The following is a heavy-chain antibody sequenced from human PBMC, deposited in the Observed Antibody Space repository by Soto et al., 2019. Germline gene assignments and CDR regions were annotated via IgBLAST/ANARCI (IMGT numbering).Heavy chain of an antibody. CDR1: GFSFSDYQ. D-gene: IGHD3-3*01. Sequence: PGGSLRLSCAASGFSFSDYQMNWVRQAPGKGLEWISYISSRGRTMYYTHSVQGRFTFSRDTSTNTVYMELRSLRSVDTAVYYCARDPNSYDFWTLNGVWFGMDVWGQGTTVTVSS. V-gene: IGHV3-11*01. CDR3: ARDPNSYDFWTLNGVWFGMDV. J-gene: IGHJ6*02. CDR2: ISSRGRTM.